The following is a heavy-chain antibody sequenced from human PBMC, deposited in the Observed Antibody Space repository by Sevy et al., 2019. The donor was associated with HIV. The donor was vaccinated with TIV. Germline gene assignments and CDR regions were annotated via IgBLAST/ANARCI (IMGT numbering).Heavy chain of an antibody. CDR3: AAGYYFDSGSYYTRDAFDI. V-gene: IGHV1-58*02. J-gene: IGHJ3*02. CDR2: IVVGSGNT. Sequence: ASVKVSCKASGFTFTRSTIQWVRQARGQRLEWIGWIVVGSGNTNYTQKFQEIVTITRDMSTSIAYMELSSLRSEDTAVYYCAAGYYFDSGSYYTRDAFDIWGQGTMVTVSS. CDR1: GFTFTRST. D-gene: IGHD3-10*01.